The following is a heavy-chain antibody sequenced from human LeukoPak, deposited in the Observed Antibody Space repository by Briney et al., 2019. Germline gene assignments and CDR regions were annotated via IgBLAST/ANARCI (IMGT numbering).Heavy chain of an antibody. CDR1: GLTVSTYA. V-gene: IGHV3-23*01. CDR2: IRGSGDST. CDR3: AKNGGTTVTTADYFDY. J-gene: IGHJ4*02. Sequence: GGSLRLSCAASGLTVSTYAMNWVRQAPGKGLEWVSAIRGSGDSTFYADSVKGRFIISRDKSKNTLYLQMNRLRAEDTAVYYCAKNGGTTVTTADYFDYWGQGTLVTVSS. D-gene: IGHD4-17*01.